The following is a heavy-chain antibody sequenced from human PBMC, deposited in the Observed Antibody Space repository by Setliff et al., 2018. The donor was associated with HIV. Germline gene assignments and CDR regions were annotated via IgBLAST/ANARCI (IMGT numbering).Heavy chain of an antibody. J-gene: IGHJ4*02. CDR1: GYSFSSYW. CDR2: LYPADSNI. CDR3: TILWHENGGGVDY. D-gene: IGHD3-16*01. V-gene: IGHV5-51*01. Sequence: GESLKISCKGSGYSFSSYWIGWVRQMPGKGLEFMGLLYPADSNIRYSPSFQGQVTISVDKSTTTAFLQWTSLRASSTAMYYCTILWHENGGGVDYWCQGTLVTVSS.